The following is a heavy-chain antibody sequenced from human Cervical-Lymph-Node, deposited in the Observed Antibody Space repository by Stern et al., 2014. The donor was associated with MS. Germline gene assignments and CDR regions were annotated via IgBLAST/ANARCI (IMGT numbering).Heavy chain of an antibody. V-gene: IGHV3-30*03. Sequence: QVQLGQSGGGVVQPGRSLTLSCAASRFSFNDYGIHWVRQSPGKGLEWVSLISSDGSQKYFADSVMGRFIISTDNSKNTAYLQMNSLQADDTAVYFCASSTLTDAFDIWGQGTMVTVSS. CDR2: ISSDGSQK. CDR1: RFSFNDYG. CDR3: ASSTLTDAFDI. D-gene: IGHD4-11*01. J-gene: IGHJ3*02.